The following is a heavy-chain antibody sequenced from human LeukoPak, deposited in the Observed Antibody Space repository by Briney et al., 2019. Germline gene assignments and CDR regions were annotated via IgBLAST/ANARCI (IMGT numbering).Heavy chain of an antibody. Sequence: GGSLRLSCAASGLTFSNYGMHWVRQAPGKGLEWVAVIWSDGSNKYYADSVKGRFTVSRDNSKNTLYLQMNSLRAEDTAVYYCAIDGQQLGLFDYYLDVWGKGTMVTVYS. CDR3: AIDGQQLGLFDYYLDV. V-gene: IGHV3-33*01. CDR2: IWSDGSNK. CDR1: GLTFSNYG. J-gene: IGHJ6*03. D-gene: IGHD6-13*01.